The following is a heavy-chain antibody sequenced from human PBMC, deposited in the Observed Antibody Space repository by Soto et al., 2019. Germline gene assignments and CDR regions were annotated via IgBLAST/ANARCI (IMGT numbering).Heavy chain of an antibody. J-gene: IGHJ4*02. CDR2: ISYDGSNK. D-gene: IGHD3-3*01. Sequence: QVQLVESGGGVVQPGSSLRLSCAASGFTFSSFAMHWVRQAPGKGLDWVAVISYDGSNKYYADSLKGRFTISRDNSKNTLYLQMDSLRPEDAAVYYCAKDSALRFLEWFPDYWGQGTLVTVSS. CDR3: AKDSALRFLEWFPDY. V-gene: IGHV3-30*18. CDR1: GFTFSSFA.